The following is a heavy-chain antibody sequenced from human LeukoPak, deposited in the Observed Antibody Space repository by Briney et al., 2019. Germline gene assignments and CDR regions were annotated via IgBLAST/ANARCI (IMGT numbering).Heavy chain of an antibody. V-gene: IGHV4-59*08. J-gene: IGHJ4*02. CDR1: GGSISNYY. Sequence: SETLSLTCTVSGGSISNYYWSWIRQPPGKGLEWIAYIYETGHTGYNPSLKTRVTISLDTSKNQFSLKLNSVTAADTAVYYCASHALRGGFDSWGQGTLVAVSS. CDR2: IYETGHT. D-gene: IGHD5-12*01. CDR3: ASHALRGGFDS.